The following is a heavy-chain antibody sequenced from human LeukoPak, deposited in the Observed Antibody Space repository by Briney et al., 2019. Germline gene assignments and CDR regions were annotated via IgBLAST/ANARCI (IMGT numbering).Heavy chain of an antibody. CDR3: AGGSSGWPFDC. J-gene: IGHJ4*02. Sequence: ASVKFSCKASGSTFTSIAISWVRQAPGQGLEWMGGISASNGNTNYAQKLQGRVTMTTDTSTSTAYMELRSLRSDDTAFYYCAGGSSGWPFDCWGQGTLVTVSS. V-gene: IGHV1-18*01. CDR1: GSTFTSIA. D-gene: IGHD6-19*01. CDR2: ISASNGNT.